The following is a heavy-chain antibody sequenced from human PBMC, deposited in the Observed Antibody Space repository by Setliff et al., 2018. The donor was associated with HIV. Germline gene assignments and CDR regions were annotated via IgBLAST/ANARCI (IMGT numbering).Heavy chain of an antibody. CDR2: INHVGSS. D-gene: IGHD4-17*01. CDR1: EDSIEDSITNALS. V-gene: IGHV4-38-2*01. J-gene: IGHJ4*02. CDR3: ARGPQSYGDYSW. Sequence: EPLSLTCAASEDSIEDSITNALSWAWIRQPPGKGLEWIGRINHVGSSFDNPSLRSRVTISTDMSKNQFSLRLSSVTAADTAVYYCARGPQSYGDYSWWGRGTLVTVSS.